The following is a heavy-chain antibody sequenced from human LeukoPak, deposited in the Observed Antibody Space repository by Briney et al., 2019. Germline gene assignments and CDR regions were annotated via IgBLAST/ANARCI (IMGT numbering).Heavy chain of an antibody. V-gene: IGHV3-7*01. CDR2: IKEDGSEK. J-gene: IGHJ4*02. D-gene: IGHD1-14*01. CDR1: GFLFSRYW. Sequence: PGGSLRLSCAASGFLFSRYWMSWVRQAPGKGLEWVANIKEDGSEKYYVESMKGRFTISRDDVKNSLYLQINSLRAEDTAVYYCARDSFETDIGYGGQGTLVSVSS. CDR3: ARDSFETDIGY.